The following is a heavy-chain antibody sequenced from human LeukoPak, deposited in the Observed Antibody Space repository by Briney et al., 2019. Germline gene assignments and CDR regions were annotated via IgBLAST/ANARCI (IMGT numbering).Heavy chain of an antibody. CDR1: GFTVSTIH. J-gene: IGHJ4*02. Sequence: GGSLTLSCAASGFTVSTIHVSWVRQAPGKGLEWVSIIYTGGSAQYAESVKGRFTISRDSSRNTVYLQMISLRAEETAVYYCVSGTIFGVTITDCWGQGTLVTVSS. CDR2: IYTGGSA. CDR3: VSGTIFGVTITDC. D-gene: IGHD3-3*01. V-gene: IGHV3-53*01.